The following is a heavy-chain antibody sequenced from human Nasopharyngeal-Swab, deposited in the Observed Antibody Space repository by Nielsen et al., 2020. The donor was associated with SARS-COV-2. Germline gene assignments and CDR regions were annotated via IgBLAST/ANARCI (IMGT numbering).Heavy chain of an antibody. CDR3: ARTDDYGDYYWDY. J-gene: IGHJ4*02. V-gene: IGHV1-18*01. CDR1: GYSFTTYG. D-gene: IGHD4-17*01. CDR2: INTYNGNT. Sequence: ASVKVSCKASGYSFTTYGISWVRQAPGQGLEWMGWINTYNGNTNYAQKLQGRVTLTTDTSTSTAFMELRSLGSEDTAVYYCARTDDYGDYYWDYWGQGTLVTVSS.